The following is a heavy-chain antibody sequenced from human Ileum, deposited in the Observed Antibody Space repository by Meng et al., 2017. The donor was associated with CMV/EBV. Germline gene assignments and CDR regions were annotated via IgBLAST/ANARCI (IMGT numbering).Heavy chain of an antibody. J-gene: IGHJ4*02. Sequence: QVQLGESGAEVKKPGASVKVSCKASGYTVTGYYIHWVRQAPGEGLEWMGIINPGDGSTNYAQKFQGRVTMTRDTSTTTVHMELSSLRSEDTAVYYCARGPSRTDFDYWGQGTLVTVSS. CDR3: ARGPSRTDFDY. D-gene: IGHD1-14*01. CDR2: INPGDGST. V-gene: IGHV1-46*01. CDR1: GYTVTGYY.